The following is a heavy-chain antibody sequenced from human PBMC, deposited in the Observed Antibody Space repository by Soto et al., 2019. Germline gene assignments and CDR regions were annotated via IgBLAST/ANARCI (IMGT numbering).Heavy chain of an antibody. CDR2: IYYTGST. J-gene: IGHJ4*02. V-gene: IGHV4-59*01. Sequence: PSETLSLTSPFSGFSISTYYWTWIRQPPGKGLEWIGHIYYTGSTNYNPSLKSRVTVSVDTSKNQFSLKLSSVTAADTAVYYCARATYYYDRSGYLYYFDYWGQGTLVTVSS. D-gene: IGHD3-22*01. CDR1: GFSISTYY. CDR3: ARATYYYDRSGYLYYFDY.